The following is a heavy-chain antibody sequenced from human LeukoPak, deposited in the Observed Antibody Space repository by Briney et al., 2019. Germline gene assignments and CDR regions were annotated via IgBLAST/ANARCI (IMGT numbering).Heavy chain of an antibody. D-gene: IGHD3-22*01. CDR3: ARDYYDTSGYFYGSNY. J-gene: IGHJ4*02. Sequence: ASVKVSCKASGYTFSSYAITWVRQAPGQGLEWMGWISVYSGNTHYAQKLQGRVTMTTDTSTTTAYMELGSLRSDDTAMYYCARDYYDTSGYFYGSNYWGQGTLVTVSS. V-gene: IGHV1-18*01. CDR2: ISVYSGNT. CDR1: GYTFSSYA.